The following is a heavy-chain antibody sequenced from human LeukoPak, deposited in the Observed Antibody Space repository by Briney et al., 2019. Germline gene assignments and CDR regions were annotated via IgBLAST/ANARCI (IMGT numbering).Heavy chain of an antibody. J-gene: IGHJ1*01. V-gene: IGHV6-1*01. CDR2: TYYRSKWYK. CDR1: GDSVSSNSAT. CDR3: ARGPSYFQH. Sequence: QTLSLTCAISGDSVSSNSATWNWIRQSPSRGLEWLGRTYYRSKWYKYYAVSVKGRITINPDTSKNQFSLQLNSVTPEDTAVCYCARGPSYFQHWGQGTLVTVSS.